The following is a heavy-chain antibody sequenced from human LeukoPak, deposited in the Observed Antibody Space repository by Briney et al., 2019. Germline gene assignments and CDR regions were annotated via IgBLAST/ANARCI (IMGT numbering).Heavy chain of an antibody. CDR2: IWYDGSNK. CDR3: AKVMDINSGLMFFDY. CDR1: GFTFSSYG. V-gene: IGHV3-33*06. J-gene: IGHJ4*02. Sequence: GGSLRLSCAASGFTFSSYGMHWVRQAPGKGLEWVAVIWYDGSNKYYADSVKGRFTISRDNSKNTLYLQMNSLRADDTAVYYCAKVMDINSGLMFFDYWGQGTLVTVSS. D-gene: IGHD6-19*01.